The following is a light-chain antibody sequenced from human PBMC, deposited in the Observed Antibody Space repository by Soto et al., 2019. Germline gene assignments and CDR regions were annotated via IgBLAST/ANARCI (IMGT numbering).Light chain of an antibody. V-gene: IGKV3-11*01. CDR3: QQRSNWPIT. J-gene: IGKJ5*01. Sequence: IDMTQSPATLSVSPGERATLSCRASQSVSSYLAWYQQKPGQAPRLLIYDASNRATGIPARFSGGGSGTDFTLTISSLEPEDFAVYYCQQRSNWPITFGQGTRLEIK. CDR1: QSVSSY. CDR2: DAS.